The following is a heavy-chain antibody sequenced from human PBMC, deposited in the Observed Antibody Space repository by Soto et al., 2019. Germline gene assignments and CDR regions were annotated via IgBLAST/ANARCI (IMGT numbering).Heavy chain of an antibody. CDR2: ISYDGSNQ. D-gene: IGHD6-13*01. CDR3: ASDSVTAAGINWAFNWFDP. J-gene: IGHJ5*02. CDR1: GFTFSTYP. Sequence: QVQLVESGGGVVQPGRSPTLSCAASGFTFSTYPMHWVRQAPGKGLEWVAVISYDGSNQIYTDSVKGRYTISRDNSNNTVYLQMNRLRPEDPAVFYCASDSVTAAGINWAFNWFDPWGQGTLVTVSS. V-gene: IGHV3-30-3*01.